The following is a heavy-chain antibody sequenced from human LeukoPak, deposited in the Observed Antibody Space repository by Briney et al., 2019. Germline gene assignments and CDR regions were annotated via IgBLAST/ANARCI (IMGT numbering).Heavy chain of an antibody. CDR1: GGSISSSSYY. D-gene: IGHD3/OR15-3a*01. Sequence: SETLSLTCTVSGGSISSSSYYWGWIRQPPGKGLEWIGSIYYSGSTYYNPSLKSRVTISVGTSKNQFSLKLSSVTAADTAVYYCARVDVDWRRYYYYYMYVEGKGTTVTVSS. J-gene: IGHJ6*03. CDR3: ARVDVDWRRYYYYYMYV. CDR2: IYYSGST. V-gene: IGHV4-39*07.